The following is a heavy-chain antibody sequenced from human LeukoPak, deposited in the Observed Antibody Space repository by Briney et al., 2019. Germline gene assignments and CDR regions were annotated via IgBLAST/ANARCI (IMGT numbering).Heavy chain of an antibody. D-gene: IGHD5-12*01. CDR3: ARDFSGYGYFDY. CDR1: GGSVSSGSYY. Sequence: SETLSLTCIVSGGSVSSGSYYWSWIRQPPGEGLKWIGYIYYSGNTKYNPSLKSRVTISVDMSKNQFSLKLSSVTAADTAVYYCARDFSGYGYFDYWGQGTLVTVTS. J-gene: IGHJ4*02. CDR2: IYYSGNT. V-gene: IGHV4-61*01.